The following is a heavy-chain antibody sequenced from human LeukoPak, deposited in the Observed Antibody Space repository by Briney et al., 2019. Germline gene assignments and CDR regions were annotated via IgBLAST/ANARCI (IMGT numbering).Heavy chain of an antibody. J-gene: IGHJ6*02. CDR2: IYTSGST. V-gene: IGHV4-4*07. CDR1: GGSISSYY. Sequence: SETLSLTCTVSGGSISSYYWSWIRQPAEKGLEWIGRIYTSGSTNYNPSLKSRVTMSVDTSKNQFSLKLSSVTAADTAVYYCARHWSGYTYAGKYYFYGMDVWGQGTTVTVSS. CDR3: ARHWSGYTYAGKYYFYGMDV. D-gene: IGHD5-18*01.